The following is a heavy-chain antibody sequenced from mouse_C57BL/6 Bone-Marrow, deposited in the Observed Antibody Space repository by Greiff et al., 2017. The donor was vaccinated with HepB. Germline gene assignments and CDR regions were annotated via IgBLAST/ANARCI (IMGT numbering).Heavy chain of an antibody. V-gene: IGHV1-39*01. CDR2: INPNYGTT. CDR3: AFTTVVEGNFDV. Sequence: VQLQQSGPELVKPGASVKISCKASGYSFTDYNMNWVKQSNGKSLEWIGVINPNYGTTSYNQKFKGKATLTANTSSSTAYMELSSLTSEDSAVYYCAFTTVVEGNFDVWGTGTTVTVSS. J-gene: IGHJ1*03. CDR1: GYSFTDYN. D-gene: IGHD1-1*01.